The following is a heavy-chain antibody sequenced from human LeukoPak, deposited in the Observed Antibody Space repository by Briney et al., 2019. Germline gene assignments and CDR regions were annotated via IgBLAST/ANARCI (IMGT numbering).Heavy chain of an antibody. CDR2: ISGSGSRT. CDR1: GFTFSSYA. CDR3: AKEREYYDSSGYSGFDY. D-gene: IGHD3-22*01. V-gene: IGHV3-23*01. Sequence: GGSLRLSCAASGFTFSSYAMNWVRQAPGKGLEWVSSISGSGSRTYYADSVKGRFTISRDNSKNTLFLQMNSQRAEDTAVYYCAKEREYYDSSGYSGFDYWGQGTLVNVSS. J-gene: IGHJ4*02.